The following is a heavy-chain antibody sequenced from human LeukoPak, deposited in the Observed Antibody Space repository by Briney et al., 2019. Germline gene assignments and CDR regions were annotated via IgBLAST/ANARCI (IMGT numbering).Heavy chain of an antibody. Sequence: GASVKVSCKASGGTFSSYAISWVRQAPGLGLEWMGLINPSGSSTSYAQKFQGRLSLTRDMSTSTDYMELSSLRSEDTAVYYCARDNSVGDTAWWFDPWGQGTLVTVSS. D-gene: IGHD1-26*01. CDR2: INPSGSST. CDR3: ARDNSVGDTAWWFDP. J-gene: IGHJ5*02. CDR1: GGTFSSYA. V-gene: IGHV1-46*01.